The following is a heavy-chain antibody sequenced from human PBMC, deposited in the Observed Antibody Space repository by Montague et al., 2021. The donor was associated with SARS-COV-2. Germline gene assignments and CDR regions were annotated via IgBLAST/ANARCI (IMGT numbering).Heavy chain of an antibody. CDR3: ARASYDSSGYYVCFDP. D-gene: IGHD3-22*01. CDR2: IGTAGDT. Sequence: SLRLSCAASGFTFSSYDMHWVRQATGKGLEWVSAIGTAGDTYYPGSVKGRFTISRENAMNSLYLQMNSLRAGDTAVYYCARASYDSSGYYVCFDPWGQGTLVTVSS. V-gene: IGHV3-13*04. CDR1: GFTFSSYD. J-gene: IGHJ5*02.